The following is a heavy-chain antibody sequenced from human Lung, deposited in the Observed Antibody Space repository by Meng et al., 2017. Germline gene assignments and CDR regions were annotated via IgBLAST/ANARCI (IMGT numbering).Heavy chain of an antibody. Sequence: QGLLQRWGEGLVQPSESLSLACVVSGGSFSDYYWSWIRQPPGKGLEWIGEINHSGSTNYNPSLESRATISVDTSQNNLSLKLSSVTAADSAVYYCARGPTTMAHDFDYWGQGTLVTVPS. CDR1: GGSFSDYY. CDR2: INHSGST. J-gene: IGHJ4*02. V-gene: IGHV4-34*01. CDR3: ARGPTTMAHDFDY. D-gene: IGHD4-11*01.